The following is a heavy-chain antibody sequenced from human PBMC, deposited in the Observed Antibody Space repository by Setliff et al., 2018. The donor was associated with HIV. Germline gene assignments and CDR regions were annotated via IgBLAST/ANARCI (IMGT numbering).Heavy chain of an antibody. D-gene: IGHD6-13*01. J-gene: IGHJ4*01. CDR3: ARDEGRATGSWWDQSASWYLDY. CDR2: ISAAGTI. CDR1: GGSISSYY. V-gene: IGHV4-4*07. Sequence: PSETLSLTCTVSGGSISSYYWSWIRQPAGKRLEFIGRISAAGTIHYNPSLRSRVTLSVDTSENQFSLTVNSVTAADTAMYFCARDEGRATGSWWDQSASWYLDYWGHGILVTVSS.